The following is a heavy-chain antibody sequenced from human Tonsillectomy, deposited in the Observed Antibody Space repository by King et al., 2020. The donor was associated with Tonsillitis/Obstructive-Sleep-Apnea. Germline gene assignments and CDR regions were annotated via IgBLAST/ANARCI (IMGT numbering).Heavy chain of an antibody. CDR1: GFTFSSYW. CDR3: AKGSSSKRSFWYFDL. Sequence: VQLVESGGGLVQPGGSLRLSCAASGFTFSSYWMSWVRQAPGKGLEWVANIKQDGSEKYYVDSVKGRFTISRDNAKNSLYLQMNSLRAEETAVYYCAKGSSSKRSFWYFDLWGRGTLVTVSS. CDR2: IKQDGSEK. J-gene: IGHJ2*01. V-gene: IGHV3-7*04. D-gene: IGHD6-6*01.